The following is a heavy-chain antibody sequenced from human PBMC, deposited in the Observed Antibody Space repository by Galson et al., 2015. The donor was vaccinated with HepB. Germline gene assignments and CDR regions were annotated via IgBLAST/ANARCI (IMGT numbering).Heavy chain of an antibody. CDR1: TFIFSTYS. J-gene: IGHJ4*02. Sequence: SLRLSCAASTFIFSTYSMNWVRQAPGKGLEWVSYISSSSTTIYYADSVKGRFTIPRDDAKNSLYLQMNSLRAEDPAVYYCVFLRGNDLKPLDYWGQGTLVTVSS. CDR3: VFLRGNDLKPLDY. V-gene: IGHV3-48*04. D-gene: IGHD5-12*01. CDR2: ISSSSTTI.